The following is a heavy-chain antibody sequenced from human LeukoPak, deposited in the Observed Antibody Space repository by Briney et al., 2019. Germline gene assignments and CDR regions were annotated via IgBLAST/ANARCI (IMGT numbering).Heavy chain of an antibody. CDR3: ARESLELVPPIPYEQGPFDY. CDR1: GFTFSSYG. D-gene: IGHD1-7*01. CDR2: IWYDGSNK. V-gene: IGHV3-33*01. Sequence: PGGSLRLSCAASGFTFSSYGMHWVRQAPGKGLEWVAVIWYDGSNKYYADSVKGRFTISRDNSKNTLYLQMNSLRAEDTAVYYCARESLELVPPIPYEQGPFDYWGQGTLVTVSS. J-gene: IGHJ4*02.